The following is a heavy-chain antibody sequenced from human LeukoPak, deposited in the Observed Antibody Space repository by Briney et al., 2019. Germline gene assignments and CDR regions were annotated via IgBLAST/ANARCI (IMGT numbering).Heavy chain of an antibody. D-gene: IGHD2-15*01. CDR3: ARSWVVAATRYYFDY. V-gene: IGHV1-2*02. Sequence: LWASVKVSCMASGYTFTGYYMHWVRQAPGQGLEWMGWINPNRGGTNYAQKFQGRVTMTRDTSISTAYMELSRLRSDDTAVYYCARSWVVAATRYYFDYGGQGTLVTVSS. CDR2: INPNRGGT. CDR1: GYTFTGYY. J-gene: IGHJ4*02.